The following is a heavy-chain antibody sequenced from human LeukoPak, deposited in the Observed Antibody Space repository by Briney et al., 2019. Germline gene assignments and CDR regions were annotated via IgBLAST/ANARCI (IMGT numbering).Heavy chain of an antibody. V-gene: IGHV3-13*01. D-gene: IGHD5/OR15-5a*01. J-gene: IGHJ3*02. Sequence: GGSLRLSCAASGFTFRDYDMHWVRQVPGRGLEWVTAIGIGDDTHYPDSVKGRFTISRENAKNSLYLQMNTLRDGDTAVYYCIRGGIRVSGIDAFDIWGQGTMVTVSS. CDR1: GFTFRDYD. CDR2: IGIGDDT. CDR3: IRGGIRVSGIDAFDI.